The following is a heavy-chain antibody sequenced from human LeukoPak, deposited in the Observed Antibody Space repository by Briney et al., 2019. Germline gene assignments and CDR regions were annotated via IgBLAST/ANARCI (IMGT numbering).Heavy chain of an antibody. V-gene: IGHV3-33*01. CDR1: GFTFSTYA. D-gene: IGHD2-15*01. J-gene: IGHJ4*02. Sequence: GGSLRLSCATSGFTFSTYAMHWVRQAPGKGLEWVAVIWYDGSNEHYVDSVKGRFTISRDNSINTLSLQVNSLRVEDTAVYYCAREVDCSGGRCYRGEFDYWGQGTLVTVSS. CDR3: AREVDCSGGRCYRGEFDY. CDR2: IWYDGSNE.